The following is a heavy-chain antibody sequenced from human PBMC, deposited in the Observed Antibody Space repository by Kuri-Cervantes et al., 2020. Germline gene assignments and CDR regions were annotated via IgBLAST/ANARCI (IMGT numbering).Heavy chain of an antibody. V-gene: IGHV4-38-2*01. J-gene: IGHJ6*03. CDR2: INHSGST. D-gene: IGHD6-6*01. Sequence: SETLSLTCAVSGYSITSGYYWGWIRQPPGKGLEWIGEINHSGSTNYNPSLKSRVTISVDTSKNQFSLKLNSVTAADTAVYYCARGRSSSPTGYYYYMDVWGKGTTVTVSS. CDR1: GYSITSGYY. CDR3: ARGRSSSPTGYYYYMDV.